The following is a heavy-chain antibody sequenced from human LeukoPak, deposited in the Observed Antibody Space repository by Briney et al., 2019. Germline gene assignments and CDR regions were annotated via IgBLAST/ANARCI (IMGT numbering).Heavy chain of an antibody. V-gene: IGHV3-21*01. Sequence: GSLRLSCAASGFTFSSYSMNWVRPAPGKGLQWVSSIISSSSYIYYADSVKGRFTISRDNAKNSLSLQTNSLRGEDTAGYYCARGRGANPPDAFDTWGQGTMVTVSP. J-gene: IGHJ3*02. CDR3: ARGRGANPPDAFDT. CDR2: IISSSSYI. CDR1: GFTFSSYS. D-gene: IGHD3-10*01.